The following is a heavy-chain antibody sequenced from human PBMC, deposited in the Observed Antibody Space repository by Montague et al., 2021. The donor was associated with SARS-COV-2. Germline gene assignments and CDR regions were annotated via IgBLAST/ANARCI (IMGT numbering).Heavy chain of an antibody. CDR2: INDRGVTNH. CDR3: ARWDPQTLTVISLRGKSANDY. V-gene: IGHV4-34*01. CDR1: GESFSGFF. Sequence: SETLSLTCAVYGESFSGFFWSWTRQPQGKGLEWIAEINDRGVTNHNYNPSLGSRVTIPADTSKNQFSLKLRSVTAADTAVYYCARWDPQTLTVISLRGKSANDYWGQGTLVTVSS. D-gene: IGHD4-11*01. J-gene: IGHJ4*02.